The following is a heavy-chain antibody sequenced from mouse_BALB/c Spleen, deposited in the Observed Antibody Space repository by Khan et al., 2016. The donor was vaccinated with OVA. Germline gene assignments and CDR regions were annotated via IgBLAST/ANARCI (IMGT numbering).Heavy chain of an antibody. CDR2: IWGGGTT. CDR3: AKGVWSYYYTLDY. Sequence: QVQLQQSGPGLVAPSQNLPITCTVSGFSLSDYGVSWIRQPPGKGLEWLGVIWGGGTTYYNSALKSRLSISKDNSKSQVFLKMSSLQSDDTAMFYCAKGVWSYYYTLDYWGQGTSVTVSS. J-gene: IGHJ4*01. V-gene: IGHV2-6-5*01. CDR1: GFSLSDYG.